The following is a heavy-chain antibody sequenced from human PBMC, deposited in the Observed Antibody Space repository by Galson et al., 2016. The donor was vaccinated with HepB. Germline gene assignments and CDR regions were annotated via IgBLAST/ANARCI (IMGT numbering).Heavy chain of an antibody. Sequence: SETLSLTCAVYGGSFSGYNWTWIRQPPGKGLEWIGEIHHSGSTIYNPSLKSRVSMSVDTSKNQLSLSLRSVTAADTAVYYCARPRSGPVGGNYYMDVWGQGATVTISS. V-gene: IGHV4-34*01. J-gene: IGHJ6*02. D-gene: IGHD6-19*01. CDR2: IHHSGST. CDR3: ARPRSGPVGGNYYMDV. CDR1: GGSFSGYN.